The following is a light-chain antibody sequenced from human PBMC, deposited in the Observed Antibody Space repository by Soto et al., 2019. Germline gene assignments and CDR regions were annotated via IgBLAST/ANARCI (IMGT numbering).Light chain of an antibody. CDR1: QNIKNN. V-gene: IGKV3-15*01. J-gene: IGKJ5*01. CDR2: GTS. Sequence: EIVMTQSPATLSVSPVERATLSCRASQNIKNNLAWYQQKPGQGPRLLIFGTSTRATSIPARFSGSGSGTLFTLTITSLQSEDFAVYYCQQYNNWPLITFGQGTRLEIK. CDR3: QQYNNWPLIT.